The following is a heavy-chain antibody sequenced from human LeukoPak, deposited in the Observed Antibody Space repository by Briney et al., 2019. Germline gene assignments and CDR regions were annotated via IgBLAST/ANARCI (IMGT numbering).Heavy chain of an antibody. CDR1: GFTFSDYS. D-gene: IGHD2-2*01. Sequence: PGGSLRLSCAASGFTFSDYSMNWVRQAPGKGLEWLSSISSSSGHIHYADSVKGRFTISRDNAKNSVYLQMNSLRAEDTAVYFRGRDSVTVAPAAPDYWGQGTQVTVSS. J-gene: IGHJ4*02. CDR3: GRDSVTVAPAAPDY. V-gene: IGHV3-21*01. CDR2: ISSSSGHI.